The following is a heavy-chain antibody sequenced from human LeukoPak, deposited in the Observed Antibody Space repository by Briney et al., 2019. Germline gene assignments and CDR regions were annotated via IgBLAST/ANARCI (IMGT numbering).Heavy chain of an antibody. CDR2: IIPIFGTA. CDR3: ARGYCSSTSSYGYYYYYYYMDV. V-gene: IGHV1-69*13. Sequence: GASVKVSCKASGGTFSSYAISWVRQAPGQGLEWMGGIIPIFGTANYAQKLQGRVTITADEATSTAYMELSSLRSKDTAVYYCARGYCSSTSSYGYYYYYYYMDVWGKGATVTVSS. D-gene: IGHD2-2*01. CDR1: GGTFSSYA. J-gene: IGHJ6*03.